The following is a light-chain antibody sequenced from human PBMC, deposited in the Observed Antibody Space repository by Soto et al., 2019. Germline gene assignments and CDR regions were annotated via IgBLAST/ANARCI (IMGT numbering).Light chain of an antibody. CDR2: WAS. J-gene: IGKJ1*01. CDR1: QSVLYSSNNKNY. Sequence: DIVMTQSPDSLAVSLGERATINCKSSQSVLYSSNNKNYLAWYQQKPGQPTKLLIYWASTRASGVPDRFSGSGSGTDFTHNISSLQAEDVAVYDCKQYYSPPWTFGQGTKVEIK. CDR3: KQYYSPPWT. V-gene: IGKV4-1*01.